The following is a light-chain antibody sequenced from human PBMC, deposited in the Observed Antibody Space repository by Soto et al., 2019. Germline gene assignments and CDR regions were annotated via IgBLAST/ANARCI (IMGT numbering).Light chain of an antibody. CDR3: SSYAGSSVV. CDR2: EVS. Sequence: QSALTQPASVSGSPGQSITISCTGTSRDVGGYNYVSWYQQHPGKAPQLMIYEVSKRPSGVPDRFSGSKSGSTASLTVSGLQAEDEADYYCSSYAGSSVVFGGGTKVTVL. CDR1: SRDVGGYNY. J-gene: IGLJ2*01. V-gene: IGLV2-8*01.